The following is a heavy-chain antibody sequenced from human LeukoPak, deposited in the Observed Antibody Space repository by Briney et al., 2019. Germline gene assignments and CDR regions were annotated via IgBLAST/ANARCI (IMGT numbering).Heavy chain of an antibody. J-gene: IGHJ4*02. Sequence: ASVKVSCKASGYTFTSYGISWVRQASGQGLEWMGWISAYNGNTNYAQKLQGRVTMTTDTSTSTAYMELRSLRSDDTAVYYCARDFRYYDSSGYYRYWGQGTLVTVSS. CDR2: ISAYNGNT. CDR1: GYTFTSYG. CDR3: ARDFRYYDSSGYYRY. D-gene: IGHD3-22*01. V-gene: IGHV1-18*01.